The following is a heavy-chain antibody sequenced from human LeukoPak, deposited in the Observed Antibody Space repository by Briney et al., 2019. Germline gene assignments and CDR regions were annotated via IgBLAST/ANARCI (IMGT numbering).Heavy chain of an antibody. V-gene: IGHV3-66*01. CDR2: IYSGGST. Sequence: GGSLRLSCAASGSTVRNNYMSWVRQAPGKGLEWVSVIYSGGSTYYADSVKGRFTISRDNSKNTLYLQMNSLRAEDTAVYFCATGERMVRGDGVDYWGQGTLVTVSS. CDR3: ATGERMVRGDGVDY. J-gene: IGHJ4*02. D-gene: IGHD3-10*01. CDR1: GSTVRNNY.